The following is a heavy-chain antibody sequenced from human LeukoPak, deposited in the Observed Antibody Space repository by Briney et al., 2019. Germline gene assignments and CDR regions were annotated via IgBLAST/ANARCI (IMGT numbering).Heavy chain of an antibody. CDR2: ISWNSGTI. CDR3: AKDNRRHYTSGPNPDSLH. D-gene: IGHD6-19*01. V-gene: IGHV3-9*01. Sequence: GRSLRLPCAGSGFIFNNYAMHWVRHPPGKGLEWVSGISWNSGTIDYADSVRGRFTISRDNAKNSLYLQMDSLRVEDTAFYYCAKDNRRHYTSGPNPDSLHWGQGALVTVSS. CDR1: GFIFNNYA. J-gene: IGHJ4*02.